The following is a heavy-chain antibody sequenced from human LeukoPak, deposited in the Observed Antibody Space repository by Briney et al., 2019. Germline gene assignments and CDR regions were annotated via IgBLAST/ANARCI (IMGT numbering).Heavy chain of an antibody. CDR3: ARDVVRGDIVVVPAASFDY. V-gene: IGHV3-30-3*01. CDR2: ISYDGSNK. Sequence: GGSLRLSCAASGFTFSSYAMHWVRQAPGKGLEWVAVISYDGSNKYYADSVKGRFTISRDNSKNTLYLQMNSLRAEDTAVYYCARDVVRGDIVVVPAASFDYWGQGTLVTVSS. D-gene: IGHD2-2*01. CDR1: GFTFSSYA. J-gene: IGHJ4*02.